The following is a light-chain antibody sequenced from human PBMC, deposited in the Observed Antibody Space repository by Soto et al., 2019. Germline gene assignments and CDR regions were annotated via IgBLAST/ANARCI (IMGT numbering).Light chain of an antibody. J-gene: IGLJ1*01. Sequence: SYELTQPPSVSVSPGLTASITCSGDKLGDKYASWYQQKPGQAPVLVIYQDIKRPSGIPERFSGSNSGNTATLTISGTQAMDEADYYCQAWDRGSAHVFGTGTKLTVL. CDR1: KLGDKY. CDR2: QDI. V-gene: IGLV3-1*01. CDR3: QAWDRGSAHV.